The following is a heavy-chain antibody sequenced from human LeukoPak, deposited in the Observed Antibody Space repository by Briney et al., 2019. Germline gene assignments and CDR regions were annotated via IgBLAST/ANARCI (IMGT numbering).Heavy chain of an antibody. V-gene: IGHV3-23*01. D-gene: IGHD2-21*02. CDR2: ISGSGGST. Sequence: GGSLRLSCAASGFTFSSYGMSWVRHAPGKGLEWVSAISGSGGSTYYADSVKGRFTISRDNSKNTLYLQMNSLRAEDTAVYYCAKVVTAILRNNWFDPWGQGTLVTVSS. J-gene: IGHJ5*02. CDR3: AKVVTAILRNNWFDP. CDR1: GFTFSSYG.